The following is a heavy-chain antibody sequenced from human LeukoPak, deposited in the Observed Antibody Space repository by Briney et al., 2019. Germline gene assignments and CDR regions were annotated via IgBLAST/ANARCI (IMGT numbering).Heavy chain of an antibody. CDR3: ARDLWFGEYNQLYYFDY. CDR2: IKQDGSEK. D-gene: IGHD3-10*01. J-gene: IGHJ4*02. CDR1: GFTFSSYW. V-gene: IGHV3-7*01. Sequence: GGSLRLSCAASGFTFSSYWMSWVRQAPGKGLGWVANIKQDGSEKYYVDSVKGRFTISRDNAKNSLYLQMNSLRADDTAVYYCARDLWFGEYNQLYYFDYWGQGTLVTVSS.